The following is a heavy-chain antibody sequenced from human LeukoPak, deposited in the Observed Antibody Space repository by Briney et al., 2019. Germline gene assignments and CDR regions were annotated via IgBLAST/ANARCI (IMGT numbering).Heavy chain of an antibody. Sequence: ASVKVSCKASGYPFTGYYMHWVRQAPGQGLEWMGWINPNSGGTNYAQKFQGRVTMTRDTSISTAYMELSRLRSDDTAVYYCATRLRGVIRFAFDIWGQGTMVIVSS. J-gene: IGHJ3*02. V-gene: IGHV1-2*02. CDR1: GYPFTGYY. D-gene: IGHD3-10*01. CDR3: ATRLRGVIRFAFDI. CDR2: INPNSGGT.